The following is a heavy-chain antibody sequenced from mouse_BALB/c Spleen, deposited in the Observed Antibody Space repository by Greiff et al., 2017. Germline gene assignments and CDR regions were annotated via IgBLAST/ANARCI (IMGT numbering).Heavy chain of an antibody. J-gene: IGHJ3*01. Sequence: EVKLVESGGGLVKLGGSLKLSCAASGFTFSSYYMSWVRQTPEKRLELVAAINSNGGSTYYPDTVKGRFTISRDNAKNNLYLQMSSLKSEDAAMYYCARDTSLIGFAYWGQGTLVTISA. V-gene: IGHV5-6-2*01. CDR3: ARDTSLIGFAY. D-gene: IGHD6-5*01. CDR2: INSNGGST. CDR1: GFTFSSYY.